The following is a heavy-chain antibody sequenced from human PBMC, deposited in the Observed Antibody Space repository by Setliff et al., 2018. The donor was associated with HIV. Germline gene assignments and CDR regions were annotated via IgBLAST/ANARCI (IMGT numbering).Heavy chain of an antibody. V-gene: IGHV1-69*10. CDR1: GYSLTSFD. CDR3: ARDIPHDYTFWSGSTRFDP. Sequence: ASVKVSCKASGYSLTSFDINWVRQAPGQGLEWMGGIMSILNIANYAQKFQGRVTITADKSTTTAYMELSSLRSEDTAVYYCARDIPHDYTFWSGSTRFDPWGQGTLVTVSS. J-gene: IGHJ5*02. D-gene: IGHD3-3*01. CDR2: IMSILNIA.